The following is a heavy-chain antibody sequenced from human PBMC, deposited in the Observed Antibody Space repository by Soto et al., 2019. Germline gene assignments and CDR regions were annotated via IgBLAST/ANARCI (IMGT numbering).Heavy chain of an antibody. CDR2: ISGSGTIT. Sequence: EVQLLESGGGLVQPGGSLRLSCAASGFPFSSSAMSWVRQAPGKGLEWVSAISGSGTITYYADSVKGRFTISRDTSKNTRYLQLHSLRADDTAVYYCAEWARYCSGADCRAWGQGTLVTVSS. D-gene: IGHD2-15*01. CDR1: GFPFSSSA. J-gene: IGHJ5*02. CDR3: AEWARYCSGADCRA. V-gene: IGHV3-23*01.